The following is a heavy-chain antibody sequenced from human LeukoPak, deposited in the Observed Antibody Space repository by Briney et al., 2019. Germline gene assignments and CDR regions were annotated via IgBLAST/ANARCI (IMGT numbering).Heavy chain of an antibody. J-gene: IGHJ5*02. Sequence: PSETLSLTCTVSGGSISSYYWSWIRQPPGKGLEWIGYIYYSGSTNYNPSLKSRVTISVDTSKNQFSLKLSSVTAADTAVYYCARKTSGGWFDPWGQGTLVTVSS. CDR3: ARKTSGGWFDP. CDR1: GGSISSYY. D-gene: IGHD3-10*01. V-gene: IGHV4-59*01. CDR2: IYYSGST.